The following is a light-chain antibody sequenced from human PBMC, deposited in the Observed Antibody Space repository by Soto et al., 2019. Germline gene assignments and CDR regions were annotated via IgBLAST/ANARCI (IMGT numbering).Light chain of an antibody. CDR2: KAS. CDR1: QSISDS. CDR3: QQYYSFPLLT. V-gene: IGKV1-5*03. Sequence: DIQMTQSPSTLSASLGDRVTITCRASQSISDSLAWYQQKPGKAPYLLIYKASTLKSGVPSRFSGSGSGTDFTLTINYLQSEDFATYYCQQYYSFPLLTFGGGTKVDIK. J-gene: IGKJ4*01.